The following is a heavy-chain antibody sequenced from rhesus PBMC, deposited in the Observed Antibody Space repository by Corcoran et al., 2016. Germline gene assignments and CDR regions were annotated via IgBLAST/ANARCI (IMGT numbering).Heavy chain of an antibody. J-gene: IGHJ4*01. D-gene: IGHD7-45*01. CDR2: IGGDKTDT. CDR1: CASLHPGCR. Sequence: QVQLQESGPGLVKPSDTLSLTCTVPCASLHPGCRWTWFFRSPGKGLEWIGYIGGDKTDTRFNPSLKTGVTISKDTSKNQFSLKMNSVTAADTAFYYCARRLWGFDYWGQGLLVTVSS. V-gene: IGHV4-127*01. CDR3: ARRLWGFDY.